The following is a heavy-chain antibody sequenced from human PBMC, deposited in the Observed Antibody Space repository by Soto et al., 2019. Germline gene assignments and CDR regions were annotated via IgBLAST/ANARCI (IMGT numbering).Heavy chain of an antibody. CDR2: IDWDDDE. Sequence: GSGPTLVNPTQTLTLTCTFSGFSITTSGMCVSWIRQPPGKALEWLALIDWDDDEYYSTFLQTRLTISKDTSKNQVVLTLTNMDPVDTATYYCARISRLNTVIPTRGPYYYGLDVWGPGTTVTVSS. J-gene: IGHJ6*02. CDR1: GFSITTSGMC. D-gene: IGHD3-22*01. CDR3: ARISRLNTVIPTRGPYYYGLDV. V-gene: IGHV2-70*01.